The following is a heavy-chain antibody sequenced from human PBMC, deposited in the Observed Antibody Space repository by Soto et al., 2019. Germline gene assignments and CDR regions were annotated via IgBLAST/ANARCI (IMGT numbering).Heavy chain of an antibody. J-gene: IGHJ6*02. Sequence: PSETLSLTSAVYGGSFGGYYWSWIRQPPGKGLEWIGEINHSGSTNYNPSLKSRVTISVDTSKNQFSLKLSSVTAADTAVYYCARLTAAGSYYYYGMDVWGQGTTATVSS. V-gene: IGHV4-34*01. CDR3: ARLTAAGSYYYYGMDV. D-gene: IGHD6-13*01. CDR2: INHSGST. CDR1: GGSFGGYY.